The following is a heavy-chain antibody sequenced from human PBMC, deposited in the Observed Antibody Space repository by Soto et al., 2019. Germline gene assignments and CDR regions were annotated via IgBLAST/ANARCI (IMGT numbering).Heavy chain of an antibody. CDR3: AKVERYYYDSSGYYSSPLF. V-gene: IGHV3-23*01. D-gene: IGHD3-22*01. CDR2: ISGSGGTT. Sequence: PGGSLRLSCAAPGFTLSSYAMSWVRQAPGKGLEWVSAISGSGGTTYYADSVKGRFTISRDTSKNTLYLQMNSLRAEDTAVYYCAKVERYYYDSSGYYSSPLFWGQGTQVTVSS. CDR1: GFTLSSYA. J-gene: IGHJ4*02.